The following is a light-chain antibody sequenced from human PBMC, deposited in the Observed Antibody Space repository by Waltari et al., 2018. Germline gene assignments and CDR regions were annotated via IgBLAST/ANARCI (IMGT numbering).Light chain of an antibody. CDR1: QSVSSN. J-gene: IGKJ2*01. CDR2: GAS. Sequence: ETVMTQSPATLSVSPGERATLSCRASQSVSSNLAWYQQTPGQAPRLLIYGASTRATGIPARFSGSGSGTEFTLTISSLQSEDFALYYCQQYNNWPPGIFGQGTKLEIK. CDR3: QQYNNWPPGI. V-gene: IGKV3-15*01.